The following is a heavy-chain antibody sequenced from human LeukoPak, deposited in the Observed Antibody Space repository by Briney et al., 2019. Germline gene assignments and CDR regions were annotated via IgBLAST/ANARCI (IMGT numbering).Heavy chain of an antibody. Sequence: PGGSLRLSCAASGFMFSTYSMNWVRQAPGKGLEWVSYISTSSGPIYYTDSVKGRFTISRDNAKNSLYLQMNSLRAEDTAVYFCATSHYDNSGYLHYSDYWGQGTLVTVSS. CDR1: GFMFSTYS. D-gene: IGHD3-22*01. J-gene: IGHJ4*02. V-gene: IGHV3-48*01. CDR2: ISTSSGPI. CDR3: ATSHYDNSGYLHYSDY.